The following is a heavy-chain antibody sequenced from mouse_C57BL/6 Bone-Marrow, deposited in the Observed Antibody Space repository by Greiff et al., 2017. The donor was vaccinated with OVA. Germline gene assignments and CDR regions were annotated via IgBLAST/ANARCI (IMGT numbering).Heavy chain of an antibody. D-gene: IGHD1-1*01. J-gene: IGHJ4*01. CDR1: GFTFSDFY. CDR2: SRNKANDYTT. CDR3: ARDGGYYGSSLYYYAMDY. Sequence: EVMLVESGGGLVQSGRSLRLSCATSGFTFSDFYMEWVRQAPGKGLEWIAASRNKANDYTTEYSASVKGRFIVSRDTSQSILYLQMNALRAEDTAIYYCARDGGYYGSSLYYYAMDYWGQGTSVTVSS. V-gene: IGHV7-1*01.